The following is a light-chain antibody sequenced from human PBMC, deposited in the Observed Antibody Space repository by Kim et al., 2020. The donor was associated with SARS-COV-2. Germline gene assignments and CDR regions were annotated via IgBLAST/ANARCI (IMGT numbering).Light chain of an antibody. CDR3: QQYNNWPYT. CDR1: QSVSSN. J-gene: IGKJ2*01. CDR2: GAS. Sequence: SVSPGESATLSCSASQSVSSNLAWYQQKPGQAPSLLIYGASTRATGIPSRFSGSGSGTEFTLTISSLQSEDFAVYSCQQYNNWPYTFGQGTKLEI. V-gene: IGKV3-15*01.